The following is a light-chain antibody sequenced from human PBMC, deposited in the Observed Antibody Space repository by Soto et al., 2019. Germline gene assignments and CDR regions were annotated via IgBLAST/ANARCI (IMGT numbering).Light chain of an antibody. CDR2: GAS. V-gene: IGKV1-5*01. Sequence: MTQSPPTLSVSVGDRVTVSCRASQSISTRLAWYQQKPGKGPKLLIYGASSWETGVPARFSGSGSGTDFTLTINSLQSEDIAAYYCQQYDDRPQTFGQGTKVDIK. CDR1: QSISTR. CDR3: QQYDDRPQT. J-gene: IGKJ1*01.